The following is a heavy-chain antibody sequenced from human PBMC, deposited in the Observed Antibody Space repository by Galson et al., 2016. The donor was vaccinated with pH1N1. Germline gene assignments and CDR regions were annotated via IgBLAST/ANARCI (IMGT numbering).Heavy chain of an antibody. V-gene: IGHV1-18*04. J-gene: IGHJ6*02. Sequence: SVKVSCKASGYTFNRYGISWVRQAPGQGLEWMGWISVYNGNTNYAQKLQGRVTMTTDTPTSTAYMELRSLRSDDTAVYYCARDAPGGYTYYGMDDWGQGTTVTASS. CDR3: ARDAPGGYTYYGMDD. CDR1: GYTFNRYG. CDR2: ISVYNGNT. D-gene: IGHD6-13*01.